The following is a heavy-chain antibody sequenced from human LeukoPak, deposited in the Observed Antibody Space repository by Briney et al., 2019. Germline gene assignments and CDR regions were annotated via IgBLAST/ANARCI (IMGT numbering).Heavy chain of an antibody. CDR2: IYYSGNT. D-gene: IGHD1-26*01. CDR1: GGSISSSSYY. CDR3: ATERVGATSYYYYGMDV. J-gene: IGHJ6*02. Sequence: SETLSLTCTVSGGSISSSSYYWGWLRQPPGKGLEWIGSIYYSGNTYYNPSLKSRVTISVDTSKNQFSLNLSSVTAADTAVYYCATERVGATSYYYYGMDVWGQGTTVTVSS. V-gene: IGHV4-39*01.